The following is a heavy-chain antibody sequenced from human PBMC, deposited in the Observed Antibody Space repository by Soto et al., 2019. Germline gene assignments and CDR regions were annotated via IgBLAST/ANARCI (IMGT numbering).Heavy chain of an antibody. CDR1: GFSFSIFA. V-gene: IGHV3-23*01. D-gene: IGHD5-18*01. CDR2: ISSGGGTT. CDR3: IRGYSYA. J-gene: IGHJ4*02. Sequence: EVHLLESGGGFLQPGGSLRLSCAASGFSFSIFAMNWVRQAPGKGLEWVSTISSGGGTTLYADSVKGRFTISRDNSKNTVSLPMNSPRGEDPAVYYCIRGYSYAWGQGTLETVSS.